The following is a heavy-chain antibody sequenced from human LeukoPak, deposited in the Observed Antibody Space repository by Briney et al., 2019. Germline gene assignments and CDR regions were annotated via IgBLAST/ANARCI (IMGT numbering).Heavy chain of an antibody. J-gene: IGHJ4*02. Sequence: GRSLRLSCAASGFTFSSYAMHWVRQAPGKGLEWVAVISYDGSNKYYADSVKGRFTISRDNSKNTLYLQMNSLRAEDTAVYYCARDKKIGITIFGVGMEGLYYLDYWGQGTLVTVSS. CDR3: ARDKKIGITIFGVGMEGLYYLDY. CDR2: ISYDGSNK. CDR1: GFTFSSYA. D-gene: IGHD3-3*01. V-gene: IGHV3-30-3*01.